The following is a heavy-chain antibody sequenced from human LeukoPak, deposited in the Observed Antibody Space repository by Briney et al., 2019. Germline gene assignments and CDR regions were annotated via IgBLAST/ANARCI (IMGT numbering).Heavy chain of an antibody. V-gene: IGHV4-34*01. D-gene: IGHD4-17*01. Sequence: SETLSLTCAVYGGSFSGYYWSWIRQPPGKGLEWIGEINHSGSTNYNPSLKSRVTISVDTSKNQFSLKPSSVTAADTAVYYCARIYGEFDYWGQGTLVTVSS. CDR3: ARIYGEFDY. CDR1: GGSFSGYY. CDR2: INHSGST. J-gene: IGHJ4*02.